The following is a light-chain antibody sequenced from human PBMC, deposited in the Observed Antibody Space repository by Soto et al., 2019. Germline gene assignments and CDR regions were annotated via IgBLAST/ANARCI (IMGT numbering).Light chain of an antibody. V-gene: IGLV2-8*01. Sequence: QSVLTQPPSASGSPGQSVTISCTGTSSDVGGYNYVSWYQQHPGKAPNLLIYEFSKRPSEVPDRFSGSKSGNTASLTVSGLQAEDEADYSCSSYVATQNYVFGTGTKVTVL. J-gene: IGLJ1*01. CDR3: SSYVATQNYV. CDR1: SSDVGGYNY. CDR2: EFS.